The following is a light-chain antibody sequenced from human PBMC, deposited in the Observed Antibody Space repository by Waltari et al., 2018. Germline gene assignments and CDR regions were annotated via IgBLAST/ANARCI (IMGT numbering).Light chain of an antibody. CDR1: QDIDRY. V-gene: IGKV1-39*01. CDR2: AAS. CDR3: QQNDRTPT. J-gene: IGKJ4*01. Sequence: DVQVTQSPSSLSASVGDSVTITCRTSQDIDRYLIWYQQKPGNAPKLLIYAASYLQSGVPSRFSGSGSGTDFSLTISSLQPEDFAVYYCQQNDRTPTFGGGTKVEVK.